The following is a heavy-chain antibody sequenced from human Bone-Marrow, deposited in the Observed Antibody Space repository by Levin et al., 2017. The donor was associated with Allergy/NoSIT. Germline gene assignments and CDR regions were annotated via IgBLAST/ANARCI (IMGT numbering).Heavy chain of an antibody. CDR1: GGSISSYY. J-gene: IGHJ3*02. Sequence: SETPSLTCTVSGGSISSYYWSWIRQPPGKGLEWIGYIYYSGSTNYNPSLKSRVTISVDTSKNQFSLKLSSVTAADTAVYYCARLAPKHDAFDSWGQGTMVTVSS. CDR3: ARLAPKHDAFDS. V-gene: IGHV4-59*01. CDR2: IYYSGST. D-gene: IGHD2-21*01.